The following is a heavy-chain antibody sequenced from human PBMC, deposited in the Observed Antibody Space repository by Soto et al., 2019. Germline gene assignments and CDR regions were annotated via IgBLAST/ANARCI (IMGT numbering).Heavy chain of an antibody. Sequence: GSLRLSCAASGFTFISYWMQWVRQAPGKGLVWVSWINSDGSSTSYADSVKGRFTISRDNSKNTLYLQMNSLRAEDTAVYYCAREVSEAKFDYWGQGTLVTVSS. CDR1: GFTFISYW. CDR3: AREVSEAKFDY. J-gene: IGHJ4*02. CDR2: INSDGSST. V-gene: IGHV3-74*01.